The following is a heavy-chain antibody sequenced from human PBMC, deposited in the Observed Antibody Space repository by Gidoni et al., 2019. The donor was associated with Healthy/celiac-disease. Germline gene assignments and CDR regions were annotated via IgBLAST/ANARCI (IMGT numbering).Heavy chain of an antibody. CDR2: IYWNDDK. Sequence: QITLKESGPTLAKPTQTLTLTCTFSGFPLSTSGVGVGWIRQPPGKALEWLALIYWNDDKRYSPSLKSRLTITKDTSKSQVVLTMTNMDPVDTATYYCAHRENGFSPPGYWGQGTLVTVSS. J-gene: IGHJ4*02. D-gene: IGHD1-1*01. CDR3: AHRENGFSPPGY. V-gene: IGHV2-5*01. CDR1: GFPLSTSGVG.